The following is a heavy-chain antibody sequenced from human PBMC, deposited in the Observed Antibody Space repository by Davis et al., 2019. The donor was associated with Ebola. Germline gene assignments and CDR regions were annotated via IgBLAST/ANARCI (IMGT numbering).Heavy chain of an antibody. D-gene: IGHD2/OR15-2a*01. CDR2: IYTGDSDT. V-gene: IGHV5-51*01. Sequence: GESLKISCKDSGNSFNTHWIGWVRQMPGKGLEWMGIIYTGDSDTRYSPSFRGQVTISADKSIRTAYLQWSSLKASDTAIYFCASLRRTISGMDDGFDIWAKGQRSPSLQ. CDR3: ASLRRTISGMDDGFDI. J-gene: IGHJ3*02. CDR1: GNSFNTHW.